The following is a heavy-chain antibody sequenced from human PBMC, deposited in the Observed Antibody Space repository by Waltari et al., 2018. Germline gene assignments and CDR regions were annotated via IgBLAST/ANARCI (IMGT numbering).Heavy chain of an antibody. D-gene: IGHD6-19*01. CDR1: GGSFSGYY. CDR2: INHGGST. CDR3: ARAPRYSSGWYAWGLYFDY. V-gene: IGHV4-34*01. Sequence: QVQLQQWGAGLLKPSETLSLTCAVYGGSFSGYYWSWIRQPPGKGLEWIGEINHGGSTNYNPSLKSRVTISVDTSKNQFSLKLSSVTAADTAVYYCARAPRYSSGWYAWGLYFDYWGQGTLVTVSS. J-gene: IGHJ4*02.